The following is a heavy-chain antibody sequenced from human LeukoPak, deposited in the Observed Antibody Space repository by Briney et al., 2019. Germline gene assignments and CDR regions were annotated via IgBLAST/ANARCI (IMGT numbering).Heavy chain of an antibody. CDR2: IYDSGST. Sequence: SETLSLTCTVSGASIRSGDYYWSWIRQPPGKGREWIGYIYDSGSTYYNPSLKSRITISVDTSENRFSLKLSSVTATDTAVYYCARYYDSSGYYDYWGQGTLVTVSS. V-gene: IGHV4-30-4*01. D-gene: IGHD3-22*01. CDR3: ARYYDSSGYYDY. J-gene: IGHJ4*02. CDR1: GASIRSGDYY.